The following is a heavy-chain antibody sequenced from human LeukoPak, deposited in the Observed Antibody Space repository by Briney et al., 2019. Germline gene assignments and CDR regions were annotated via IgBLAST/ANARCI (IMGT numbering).Heavy chain of an antibody. CDR2: INHGGSA. Sequence: SQTLSLTCTVSGGSISSGGYYWSWIRQHPGKGLEWIGEINHGGSANYNPSLKSRVTLSVDTSKNQFSLKLTSVTAADTAVYYCARDGYSTPDVWGQGTTVTVSS. D-gene: IGHD6-13*01. V-gene: IGHV4-31*03. CDR3: ARDGYSTPDV. J-gene: IGHJ6*02. CDR1: GGSISSGGYY.